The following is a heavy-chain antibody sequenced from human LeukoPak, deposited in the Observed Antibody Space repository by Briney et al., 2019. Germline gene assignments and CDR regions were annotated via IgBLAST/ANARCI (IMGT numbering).Heavy chain of an antibody. J-gene: IGHJ4*02. CDR3: ARAPLGDYDSSGHFDY. Sequence: ASVKVSCKASGYTFTSYYMHWVRQAPGQGLEWMGIINPSGGSTSYAQKFQGRVTMTRDMSTGTVYMELSSLRSEDTAVYYCARAPLGDYDSSGHFDYWGQGTLVTVSS. CDR1: GYTFTSYY. CDR2: INPSGGST. V-gene: IGHV1-46*01. D-gene: IGHD3-22*01.